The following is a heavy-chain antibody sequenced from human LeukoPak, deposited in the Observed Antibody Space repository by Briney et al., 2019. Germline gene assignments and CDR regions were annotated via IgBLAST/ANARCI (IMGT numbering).Heavy chain of an antibody. J-gene: IGHJ5*02. Sequence: GGSLRLSCAASGFTFSSYAMSWVRQAPGKGLEWVSAISGGGGSTYYADSVKGRFTISRDNSKNTLYLQMNSLRAEDTAVYYCAKDDYGSGSYYPNWFDPWGQGTLVTVSS. D-gene: IGHD3-10*01. CDR1: GFTFSSYA. CDR2: ISGGGGST. CDR3: AKDDYGSGSYYPNWFDP. V-gene: IGHV3-23*01.